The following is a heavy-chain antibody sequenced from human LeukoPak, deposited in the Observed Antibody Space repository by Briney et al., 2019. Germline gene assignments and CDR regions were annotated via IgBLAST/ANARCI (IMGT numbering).Heavy chain of an antibody. J-gene: IGHJ6*03. CDR1: GFTFSSYA. CDR2: ISGSGGST. CDR3: AKDLYSSSWLSTYYYYYMDV. D-gene: IGHD6-13*01. V-gene: IGHV3-23*01. Sequence: QAGGSLRLSCAASGFTFSSYAMSWVRQAPGKGLEWVSAISGSGGSTYYADPVKGRFTISRDNSKNTLYLQMNSLRAEDTAVYYCAKDLYSSSWLSTYYYYYMDVWGKGTTVTVSS.